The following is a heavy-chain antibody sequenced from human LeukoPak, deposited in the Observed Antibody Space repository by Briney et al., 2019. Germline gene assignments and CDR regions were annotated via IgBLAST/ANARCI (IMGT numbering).Heavy chain of an antibody. J-gene: IGHJ5*02. CDR1: GFTVSSNY. CDR2: IYSGGST. CDR3: AGRYCSSTSCYEFDP. D-gene: IGHD2-2*01. V-gene: IGHV3-53*01. Sequence: PGGSLRLSCAASGFTVSSNYMSWVRQAPGKGLEWVSVIYSGGSTYYADSVKGRFTISRDNSKNTLYLQMNSLRAEDTAVYYCAGRYCSSTSCYEFDPWGQGTLVTVSS.